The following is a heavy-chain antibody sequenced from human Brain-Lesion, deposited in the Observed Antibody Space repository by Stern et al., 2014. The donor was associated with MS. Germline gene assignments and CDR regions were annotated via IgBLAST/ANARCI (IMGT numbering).Heavy chain of an antibody. J-gene: IGHJ6*02. CDR2: TKEDGTEK. CDR1: GFTFGNYW. CDR3: ARVYNTIYGIVTQRGSGMDV. Sequence: EVQLVESGGGLVQPGGSLTISCTAAGFTFGNYWMTWVRQAPGKGLEWVASTKEDGTEKNYVDSVKGRFTSSRDNARNSLYLQMNSLRVEDTALYYCARVYNTIYGIVTQRGSGMDVWGQGTTVIVSS. D-gene: IGHD3-3*01. V-gene: IGHV3-7*01.